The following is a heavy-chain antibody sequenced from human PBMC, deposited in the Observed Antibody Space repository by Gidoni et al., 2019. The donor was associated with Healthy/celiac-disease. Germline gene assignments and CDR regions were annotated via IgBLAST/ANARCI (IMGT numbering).Heavy chain of an antibody. Sequence: EVQLVQSGAEVKKPGESLRISCKGSGYSFTSYWISWVRQMPGKGLEWMGRIDPSDSYTNYSPSFQGHVTISADKSISTAYLQWSSLKASDTAMYYCARYYYDSSGYYYVDYWGQGTLVTVSS. D-gene: IGHD3-22*01. CDR1: GYSFTSYW. J-gene: IGHJ4*02. CDR3: ARYYYDSSGYYYVDY. CDR2: IDPSDSYT. V-gene: IGHV5-10-1*03.